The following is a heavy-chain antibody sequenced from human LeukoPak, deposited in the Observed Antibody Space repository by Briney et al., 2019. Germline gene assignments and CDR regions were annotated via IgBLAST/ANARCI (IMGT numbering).Heavy chain of an antibody. CDR3: VRGGMTTTTPFDY. D-gene: IGHD4-17*01. J-gene: IGHJ4*02. V-gene: IGHV3-66*01. CDR2: IFGGGGT. Sequence: GGSLRLSCAASGFTVSSNSMSGVRQAPGKGLEWVSVIFGGGGTCYAGSVKGRFSISRDNSKNTLSLQMNSLTAEDTAVYYCVRGGMTTTTPFDYWGQGTLVTVSS. CDR1: GFTVSSNS.